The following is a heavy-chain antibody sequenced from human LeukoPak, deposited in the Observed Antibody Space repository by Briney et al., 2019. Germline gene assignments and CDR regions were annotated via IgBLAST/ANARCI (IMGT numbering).Heavy chain of an antibody. CDR2: IKQDGSEK. J-gene: IGHJ6*03. Sequence: GGSLRLSCAASGFTFSSYWMSWVRQPPGKGLEWVANIKQDGSEKYYVDSVKGRFTISRDNAKNSLYLQMNSLRAEDTAVYYCARDRNSYLYYYMDVWGKGTTVTVSS. V-gene: IGHV3-7*01. CDR1: GFTFSSYW. D-gene: IGHD5-18*01. CDR3: ARDRNSYLYYYMDV.